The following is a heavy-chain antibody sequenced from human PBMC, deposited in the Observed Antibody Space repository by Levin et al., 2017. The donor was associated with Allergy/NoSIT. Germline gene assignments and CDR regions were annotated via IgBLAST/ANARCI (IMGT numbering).Heavy chain of an antibody. V-gene: IGHV3-23*01. CDR3: AKGPSTWYYFFDY. Sequence: GGSLRLSCAASGFTFSNYVMTWVRQAPGRGLEWVSGVGGSGGNTYYADSVRGRFTISRDNSKNTLYLQMNSLRAEDTAIYCCAKGPSTWYYFFDYWGQGTLVTVSS. CDR2: VGGSGGNT. D-gene: IGHD6-13*01. J-gene: IGHJ4*02. CDR1: GFTFSNYV.